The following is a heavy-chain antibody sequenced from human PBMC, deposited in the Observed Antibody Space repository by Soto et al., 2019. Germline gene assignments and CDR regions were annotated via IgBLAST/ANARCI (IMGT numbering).Heavy chain of an antibody. V-gene: IGHV1-18*01. D-gene: IGHD4-17*01. CDR1: CYTFTSYG. CDR2: ISAYNGNT. J-gene: IGHJ5*02. CDR3: ARDLGGYGDYNWFDT. Sequence: AASVKVSCKASCYTFTSYGISLVRQAPGQGLEWMGWISAYNGNTNYAQKLQGRVTMTTDTSTSTAYMELRSLRSDDTAVYYCARDLGGYGDYNWFDTWGQGTLVTVSS.